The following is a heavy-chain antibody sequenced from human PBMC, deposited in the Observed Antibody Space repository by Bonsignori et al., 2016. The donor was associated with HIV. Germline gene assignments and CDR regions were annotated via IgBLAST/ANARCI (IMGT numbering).Heavy chain of an antibody. D-gene: IGHD1-26*01. J-gene: IGHJ3*02. Sequence: WIRQPPGKGLEWVSVIYSGGSSTYYADSVKGRFTISRDNSKNTLYLQMNSLRAEDTAVYYCAKDRFGSPDDAFDIWGQGTMVTVSS. CDR3: AKDRFGSPDDAFDI. CDR2: IYSGGSST. V-gene: IGHV3-23*03.